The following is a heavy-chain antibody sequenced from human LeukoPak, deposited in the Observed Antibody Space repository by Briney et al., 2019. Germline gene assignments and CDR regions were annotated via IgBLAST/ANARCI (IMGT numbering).Heavy chain of an antibody. J-gene: IGHJ4*02. CDR1: GFTFSTYT. CDR3: ARDRASSWPFDY. Sequence: PGGSLRLSCAASGFTFSTYTMNWVRQAPDKGLEWVSSISGSTKYIYYADSLKGRFTISRDNAKNSLYLEMNSLRAEDTAVYYCARDRASSWPFDYWGQGTLVTVSS. V-gene: IGHV3-21*01. D-gene: IGHD6-13*01. CDR2: ISGSTKYI.